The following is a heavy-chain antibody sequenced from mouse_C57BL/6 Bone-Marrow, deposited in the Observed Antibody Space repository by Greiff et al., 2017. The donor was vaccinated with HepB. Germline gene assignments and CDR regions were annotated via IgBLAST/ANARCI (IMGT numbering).Heavy chain of an antibody. D-gene: IGHD2-1*01. CDR2: IDPEDGET. V-gene: IGHV14-2*01. J-gene: IGHJ2*01. CDR1: GFNIKDYY. Sequence: VQLQQSGAELVQPGASVKLSCTASGFNIKDYYMHWVKQRTEQGLEWIGRIDPEDGETKSAPKFQGKATLKADTSSNTAYLQLSSLTSEDTAVYYCARPLRYGNYVYYWGQGTTLTVSS. CDR3: ARPLRYGNYVYY.